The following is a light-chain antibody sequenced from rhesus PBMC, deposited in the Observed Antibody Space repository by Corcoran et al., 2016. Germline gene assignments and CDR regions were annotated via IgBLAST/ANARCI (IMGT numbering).Light chain of an antibody. CDR1: SSDIGGSNG. Sequence: QSALTQPPSVSHSPGQSVTISCHGTSSDIGGSNGGSWYQQHSGTAPRLLIYDVSQRPSGVSGRFSGSKSGYTASLTITGLQAEDEAYYYGCSHRSGSNYIFGGGTRRTVL. V-gene: IGLV2-38*01. CDR3: CSHRSGSNYI. J-gene: IGLJ1*01. CDR2: DVS.